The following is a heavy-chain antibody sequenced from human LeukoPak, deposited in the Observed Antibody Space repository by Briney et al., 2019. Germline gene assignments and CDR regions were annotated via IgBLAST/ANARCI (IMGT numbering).Heavy chain of an antibody. CDR1: GFTFRNYA. D-gene: IGHD1-14*01. CDR3: AIREPIGY. J-gene: IGHJ4*02. V-gene: IGHV3-23*01. CDR2: ISSSDANT. Sequence: GGSLRLSCAASGFTFRNYAMYWVRQAPGKGLEWVSAISSSDANTYYADSVKGRFTISRDNSKNTLYLQMNSLRAEDTALYCCAIREPIGYWGQGTLVTVSS.